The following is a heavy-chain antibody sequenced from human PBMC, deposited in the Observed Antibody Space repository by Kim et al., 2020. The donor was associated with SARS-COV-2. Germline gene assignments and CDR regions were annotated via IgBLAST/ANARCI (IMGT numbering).Heavy chain of an antibody. CDR1: GFTFSTYS. V-gene: IGHV3-48*02. CDR3: ARDPVPADNRFDP. D-gene: IGHD2-2*01. J-gene: IGHJ5*02. Sequence: GGSLRLSCAASGFTFSTYSMNWVRQAPGKGLEWLSYISNTGNTIYYADSVKGRFTISRDNAQSSLYLQIYSLRDEDTAVYYCARDPVPADNRFDPWGQGTLVTVSS. CDR2: ISNTGNTI.